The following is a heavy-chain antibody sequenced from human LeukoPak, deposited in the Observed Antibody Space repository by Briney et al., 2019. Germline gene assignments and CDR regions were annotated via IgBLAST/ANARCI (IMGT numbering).Heavy chain of an antibody. D-gene: IGHD3-9*01. CDR3: AKGPNYDILTGWRKTYNGFDI. J-gene: IGHJ3*02. V-gene: IGHV3-30*02. CDR2: IRYDGSNK. Sequence: GGSLRLSCAASGFTFSTFGMHWVRQAPGKGLEWVAFIRYDGSNKYYADSVKDRFTISRDNSKNTLYLQMNSLRSEHTAMYYCAKGPNYDILTGWRKTYNGFDIWGQGTMVTVSS. CDR1: GFTFSTFG.